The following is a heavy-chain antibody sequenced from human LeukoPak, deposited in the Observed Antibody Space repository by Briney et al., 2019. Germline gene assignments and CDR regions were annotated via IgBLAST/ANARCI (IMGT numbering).Heavy chain of an antibody. V-gene: IGHV3-23*01. CDR1: GFTFSSYG. CDR3: AKGTGRSSSSLDY. CDR2: ISGSGGST. J-gene: IGHJ4*02. Sequence: GSLRLSCAGSGFTFSSYGMSWVRQAPGKGLEWVSGISGSGGSTYYADSVKGRFTISRDNSKNTLYPQMNSLRAEDTAVYYCAKGTGRSSSSLDYWGQGTLVTVSS. D-gene: IGHD2-2*01.